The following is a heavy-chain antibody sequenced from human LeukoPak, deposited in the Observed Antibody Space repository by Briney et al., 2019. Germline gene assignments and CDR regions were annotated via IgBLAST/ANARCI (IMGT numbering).Heavy chain of an antibody. CDR2: ISYDGSNK. D-gene: IGHD4-17*01. J-gene: IGHJ5*02. CDR3: VSSYGDYVPCDH. Sequence: GGSLRLSCAASGFTFDDYGMSWVRQAPGKGLEWVAVISYDGSNKYYADSVKGRFTISRDNSKNTLYLQMNSLRAEGTAVYYCVSSYGDYVPCDHWGQGTLVTVSS. CDR1: GFTFDDYG. V-gene: IGHV3-30*03.